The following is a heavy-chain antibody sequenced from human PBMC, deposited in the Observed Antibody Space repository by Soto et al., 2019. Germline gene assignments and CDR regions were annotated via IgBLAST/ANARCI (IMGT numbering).Heavy chain of an antibody. CDR2: IYYSGST. J-gene: IGHJ6*03. CDR1: GGSISSSSYY. Sequence: SETLSLTCTVSGGSISSSSYYWGWIRQPPGKGLEWIGSIYYSGSTYYNPSLKSRVTISVDTSKNQFSLKLSSVTAADTAVYYCARHPNVQNFDWLLPYYYYYYMDVWGKGTTVTVS. V-gene: IGHV4-39*01. D-gene: IGHD3-9*01. CDR3: ARHPNVQNFDWLLPYYYYYYMDV.